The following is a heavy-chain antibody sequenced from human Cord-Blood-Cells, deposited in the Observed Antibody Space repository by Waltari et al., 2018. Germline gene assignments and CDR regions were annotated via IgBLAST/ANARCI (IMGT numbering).Heavy chain of an antibody. D-gene: IGHD2-15*01. Sequence: EVQLVDSGGGLVQPGGSLRLSCASSGFTFRSYAMTWVRQARGRGLSWVSYISSIASTIYYAASLKGRFTISRDNDKNSLYLQMSSLRAEDTAVYYCARGCSGGSCYFDYWGQGTLVTVSS. CDR3: ARGCSGGSCYFDY. CDR1: GFTFRSYA. J-gene: IGHJ4*02. V-gene: IGHV3-48*03. CDR2: ISSIASTI.